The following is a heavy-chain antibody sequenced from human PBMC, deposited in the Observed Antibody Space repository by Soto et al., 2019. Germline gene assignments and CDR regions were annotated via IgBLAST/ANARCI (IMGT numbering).Heavy chain of an antibody. V-gene: IGHV3-23*01. CDR3: AKDTVTTRYYYYGMDV. J-gene: IGHJ6*02. CDR2: ISGSGGST. D-gene: IGHD4-17*01. CDR1: GFTFSSYA. Sequence: EVQLLESGGGLVQPGGSLRLSCAASGFTFSSYAMSWVRQAPGKGLEWVSAISGSGGSTYYADSVKGRFTISRDNSKNTLYLQMNSLRAEDTAVYYCAKDTVTTRYYYYGMDVWGQGTTVTVSS.